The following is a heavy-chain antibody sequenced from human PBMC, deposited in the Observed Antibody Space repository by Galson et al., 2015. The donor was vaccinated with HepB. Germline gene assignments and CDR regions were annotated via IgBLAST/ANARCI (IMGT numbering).Heavy chain of an antibody. CDR1: GFTFSDYY. CDR3: AECGSGYYYAGGYYYFDY. D-gene: IGHD3-22*01. Sequence: SLRLSCAASGFTFSDYYMSWIRQAPGKGLEWVSYISSSSSYTNYADSVKGRFTISRDNAKNSLHLQMNSLRAEDTAVYYCAECGSGYYYAGGYYYFDYWGQATLVTVSS. CDR2: ISSSSSYT. J-gene: IGHJ4*02. V-gene: IGHV3-11*06.